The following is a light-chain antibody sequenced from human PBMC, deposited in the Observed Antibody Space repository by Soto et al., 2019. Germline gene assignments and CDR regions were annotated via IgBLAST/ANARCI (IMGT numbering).Light chain of an antibody. Sequence: EIVLTQSPATLSLSPGERATLSCRASQSVSSYLAWYQQKPGQAPRLLIYGASSRATGIPDRFSGSGSETDFTLTISRLEPEDFAVYYCQQYGGSPWTFGQGTEVDI. CDR2: GAS. CDR1: QSVSSY. J-gene: IGKJ1*01. V-gene: IGKV3-20*01. CDR3: QQYGGSPWT.